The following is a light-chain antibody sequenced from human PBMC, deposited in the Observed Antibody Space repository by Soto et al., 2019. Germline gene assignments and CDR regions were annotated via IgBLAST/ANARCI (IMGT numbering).Light chain of an antibody. J-gene: IGLJ1*01. CDR3: GSYTTSSNYV. V-gene: IGLV2-14*03. CDR1: SSDVGAYNF. Sequence: QSALTQPASVSGSPGLSITISCTGTSSDVGAYNFVSWYQQHRDKAPKLMIFDVSNRPSGVSNRFSGSKSGNTASLTISGLQSEDEAEYYCGSYTTSSNYVFGTGTKVTVL. CDR2: DVS.